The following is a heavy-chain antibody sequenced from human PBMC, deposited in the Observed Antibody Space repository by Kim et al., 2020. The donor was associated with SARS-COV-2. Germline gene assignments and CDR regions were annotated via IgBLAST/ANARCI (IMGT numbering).Heavy chain of an antibody. CDR3: ASGYGFSRSWGAENY. V-gene: IGHV3-30*04. J-gene: IGHJ4*02. D-gene: IGHD5-18*01. CDR1: GFTFSSYA. CDR2: ISYDVSNK. Sequence: GGSLRLSCAASGFTFSSYAMHWVRQAPGKGLEWVAVISYDVSNKYYADSVKGRFTISRDNSKNTLYLQMNSLRAEDTAVYYCASGYGFSRSWGAENYWGQGTLVTVSS.